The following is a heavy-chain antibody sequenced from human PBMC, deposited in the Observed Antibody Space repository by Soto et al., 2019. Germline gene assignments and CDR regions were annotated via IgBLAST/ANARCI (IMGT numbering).Heavy chain of an antibody. Sequence: PGGSMRLCCAASGFSYSRYGFHRVRQAPGKGLEWVAAIGHDGSKEDYVESMKGRFTVSRHNSKSAVYLKMSSVKAGDTAVFYCKRDDDTTINYGMLTWGEGSRVTVSS. V-gene: IGHV3-30*02. CDR2: IGHDGSKE. J-gene: IGHJ4*02. CDR3: KRDDDTTINYGMLT. CDR1: GFSYSRYG. D-gene: IGHD3-9*01.